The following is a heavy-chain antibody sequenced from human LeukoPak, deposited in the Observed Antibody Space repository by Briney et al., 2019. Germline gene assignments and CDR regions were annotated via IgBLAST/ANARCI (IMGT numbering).Heavy chain of an antibody. J-gene: IGHJ4*02. CDR1: GGSISSYY. Sequence: PSETLSLTCTVSGGSISSYYWSWIRQPPGKGLEWIAYISDIGSINYNPSLKSRVTISVDTSKNQFSLKLSSVTAADTAVYYCARLFSSSPTKDFDYWGQGTLVTVSS. V-gene: IGHV4-59*08. D-gene: IGHD6-6*01. CDR3: ARLFSSSPTKDFDY. CDR2: ISDIGSI.